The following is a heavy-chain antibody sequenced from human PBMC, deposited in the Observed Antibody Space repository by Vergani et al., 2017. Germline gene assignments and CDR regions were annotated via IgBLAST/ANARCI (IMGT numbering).Heavy chain of an antibody. CDR3: ARSALEWSTYRFDP. D-gene: IGHD3-3*01. J-gene: IGHJ5*02. CDR1: LGSIRSFS. Sequence: QVQLQESGPGLVKPSETLSLPCPVSLGSIRSFSSPWIRQPPGKGLDLIGYIYYSGSTNYNPSLKSRVTISVDTSKNQFSLKLSSVTAADTAVYYCARSALEWSTYRFDPWGQGTLVTVSS. V-gene: IGHV4-59*01. CDR2: IYYSGST.